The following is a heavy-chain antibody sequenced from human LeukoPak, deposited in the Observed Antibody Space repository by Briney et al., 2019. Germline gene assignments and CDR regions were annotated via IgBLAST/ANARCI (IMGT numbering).Heavy chain of an antibody. D-gene: IGHD1-26*01. CDR2: MRGTTGST. Sequence: GGSLRLSCVASGFTFSSYAMNWVRQAPGKGLEWVSVMRGTTGSTYYVDSAKGRFTISRDNSKNTLYLQMNSLRADDTAVYDCAKGPLVRLDIWGQGTMATVSS. J-gene: IGHJ3*02. V-gene: IGHV3-23*01. CDR3: AKGPLVRLDI. CDR1: GFTFSSYA.